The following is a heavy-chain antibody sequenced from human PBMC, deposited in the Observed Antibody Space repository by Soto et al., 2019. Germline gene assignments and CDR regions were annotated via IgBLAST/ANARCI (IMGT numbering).Heavy chain of an antibody. CDR3: ASTGVRYYYMDV. Sequence: ASVKVSCKASGYTFTSYYMHWVRQAPGQGLEWMGIINPSGGGTSYAQKFQGRVTMTRDTSTSTVYMELSSLRSEDTAVYYCASTGVRYYYMDVRGKGTTVTVSS. J-gene: IGHJ6*03. CDR2: INPSGGGT. CDR1: GYTFTSYY. V-gene: IGHV1-46*03. D-gene: IGHD2-8*01.